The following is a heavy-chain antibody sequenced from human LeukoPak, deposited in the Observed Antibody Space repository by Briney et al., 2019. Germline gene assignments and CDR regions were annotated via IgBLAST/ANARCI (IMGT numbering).Heavy chain of an antibody. D-gene: IGHD6-6*01. Sequence: GGSLRLSCAASGFTFSSHWMHWVRQAPGKGLVWVSRINSDGSSISYADSVKGQFTISRDNAKNTLYLQMNSLRAEDTAVYYCASNPNRSSPYFGDHWGQGTLVTVSS. V-gene: IGHV3-74*01. CDR2: INSDGSSI. CDR3: ASNPNRSSPYFGDH. CDR1: GFTFSSHW. J-gene: IGHJ4*02.